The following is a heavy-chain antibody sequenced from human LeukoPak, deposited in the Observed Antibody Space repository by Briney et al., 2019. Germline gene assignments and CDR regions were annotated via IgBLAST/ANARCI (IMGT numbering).Heavy chain of an antibody. CDR1: GFTFSSYS. CDR2: ISGSGGST. V-gene: IGHV3-23*01. Sequence: GGSLRLSCAASGFTFSSYSINWVRQAPGKGLEWVSAISGSGGSTYYADSVKGRFTISRDNSKNTLYLQMNSLRAEDTAVYYCAKDQQWLQNDYWGQGTLVTVSS. D-gene: IGHD6-19*01. J-gene: IGHJ4*02. CDR3: AKDQQWLQNDY.